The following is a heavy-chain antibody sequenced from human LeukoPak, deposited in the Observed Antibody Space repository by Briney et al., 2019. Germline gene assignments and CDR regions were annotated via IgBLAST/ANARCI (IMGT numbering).Heavy chain of an antibody. CDR1: GFTFDDYA. V-gene: IGHV3-9*01. CDR2: ISWNSGTI. D-gene: IGHD1-7*01. CDR3: AKDVTGTGAFDI. Sequence: PGRSLRLSCAASGFTFDDYAMHWVRQAPGKGLEWVSGISWNSGTIGYADSVKGRFTIPRDNAKNSLYLQMHSLRAEDTAFYFCAKDVTGTGAFDIWGHGTMVTVSS. J-gene: IGHJ3*02.